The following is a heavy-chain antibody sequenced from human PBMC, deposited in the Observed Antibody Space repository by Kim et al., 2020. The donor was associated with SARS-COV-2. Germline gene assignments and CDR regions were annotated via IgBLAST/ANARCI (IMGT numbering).Heavy chain of an antibody. J-gene: IGHJ4*02. CDR1: GYTFTSYA. CDR2: INTNTGNP. D-gene: IGHD2-15*01. Sequence: ASVKVSCKASGYTFTSYAMNWVRQAPGQGLEWMGWINTNTGNPTYAQGFTGRFVFSLDTSVSTAYLQISSLKAEDTAVYYCARPYCSGGSCYEYYFDYWGQGTLVTVSS. V-gene: IGHV7-4-1*02. CDR3: ARPYCSGGSCYEYYFDY.